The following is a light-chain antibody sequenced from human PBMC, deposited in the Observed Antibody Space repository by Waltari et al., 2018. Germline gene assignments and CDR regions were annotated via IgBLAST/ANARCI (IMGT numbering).Light chain of an antibody. CDR2: EVS. V-gene: IGLV2-8*01. CDR1: SSDVGGYNY. J-gene: IGLJ1*01. CDR3: ASYAGSRYV. Sequence: QSALTQPPSASGSPGQSVTISCTGTSSDVGGYNYVSWYQQHPGKVPKRMVYEVSKRPAGVPDRCSGSKSGNTASLTVSGLQAEDEADYYCASYAGSRYVFGTGTKVTVL.